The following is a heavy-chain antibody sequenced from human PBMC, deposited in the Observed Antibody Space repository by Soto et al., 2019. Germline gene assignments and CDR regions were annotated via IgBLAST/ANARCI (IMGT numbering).Heavy chain of an antibody. J-gene: IGHJ6*02. D-gene: IGHD3-22*01. CDR2: IDPSDSYT. CDR1: GYSFTSYW. V-gene: IGHV5-10-1*01. Sequence: GESLKISCKGSGYSFTSYWISWVRQMPGKGLEWMGRIDPSDSYTNYSQSFQGHVTISADKSISTAYLQWSSLKASDTAMYYCASEYYYDSSGYYGTAYYYGMDVWGQGTTVTVSS. CDR3: ASEYYYDSSGYYGTAYYYGMDV.